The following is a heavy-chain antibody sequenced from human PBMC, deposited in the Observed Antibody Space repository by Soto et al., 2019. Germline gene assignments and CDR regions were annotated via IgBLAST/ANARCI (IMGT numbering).Heavy chain of an antibody. V-gene: IGHV3-64*04. CDR3: ARDLSSCSSARCYSFYYGMDL. CDR2: ISSNGGST. Sequence: GGSLRLSCAASGFTFSSYAMHWVRQAPGKGLEYVSAISSNGGSTYYADSVKGRFTISRDNAKNTLFLQMNSLRAEDTAVYYCARDLSSCSSARCYSFYYGMDLWGQGTTVTVS. D-gene: IGHD2-2*01. J-gene: IGHJ6*02. CDR1: GFTFSSYA.